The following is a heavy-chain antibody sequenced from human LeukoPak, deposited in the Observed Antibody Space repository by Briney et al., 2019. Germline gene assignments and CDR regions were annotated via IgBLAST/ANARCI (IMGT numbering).Heavy chain of an antibody. CDR1: GFTSSDYY. CDR3: VRAVPAAILGAFDI. CDR2: ISSRSSPI. J-gene: IGHJ3*02. D-gene: IGHD2-2*02. Sequence: GGSLRLSCAASGFTSSDYYMSWIRQAPGKGLEWISYISSRSSPIYYADSVKGRFTISRDNAKNSLYLQMNSLRAEDTAIYYCVRAVPAAILGAFDIWGQGTMVTVS. V-gene: IGHV3-11*04.